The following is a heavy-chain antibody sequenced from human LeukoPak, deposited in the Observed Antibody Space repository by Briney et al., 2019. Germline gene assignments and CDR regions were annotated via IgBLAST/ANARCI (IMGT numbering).Heavy chain of an antibody. CDR2: ISWDGGST. V-gene: IGHV3-43*01. D-gene: IGHD3-10*01. CDR3: AKESHGSGDIDY. Sequence: PGGSLRLSCIASGFTFDDYTMHWVRQTPAKGLEWVSLISWDGGSTHFADSVKGRFTVSRDNSKNSLYLQMNSLRTEDTAFYCCAKESHGSGDIDYWGQGTLVTVSS. J-gene: IGHJ4*02. CDR1: GFTFDDYT.